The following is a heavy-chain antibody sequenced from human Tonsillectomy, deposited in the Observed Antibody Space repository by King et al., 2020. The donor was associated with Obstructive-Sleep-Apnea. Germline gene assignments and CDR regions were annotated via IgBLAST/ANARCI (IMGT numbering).Heavy chain of an antibody. D-gene: IGHD6-13*01. V-gene: IGHV1-24*01. CDR2: FDPEDGET. J-gene: IGHJ4*02. CDR1: GYTLTELS. Sequence: QLVQSGTEVKKPGASVKVSCKVSGYTLTELSMHWVRQAPGKGLEWMGGFDPEDGETIYAQKFQGRVTMTEDTSTDTAYMELSSLRSEDTAVYYCATDQTYSSHRALHYWGQGTLVTVSS. CDR3: ATDQTYSSHRALHY.